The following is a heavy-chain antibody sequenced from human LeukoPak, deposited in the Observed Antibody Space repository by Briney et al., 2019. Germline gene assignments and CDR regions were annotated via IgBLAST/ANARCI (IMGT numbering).Heavy chain of an antibody. V-gene: IGHV3-48*04. J-gene: IGHJ4*02. CDR1: GFTFSSYS. CDR3: ARDLYYYDSNGNHGDY. D-gene: IGHD3-22*01. Sequence: PGGSLRLSCAASGFTFSSYSMNWVRQAPGKGLEWVSYISSSSSTIYYADSVKGRFTISRDNAKNSLYLQMNSLRAEDTAVYYCARDLYYYDSNGNHGDYWGQGTLVTVSS. CDR2: ISSSSSTI.